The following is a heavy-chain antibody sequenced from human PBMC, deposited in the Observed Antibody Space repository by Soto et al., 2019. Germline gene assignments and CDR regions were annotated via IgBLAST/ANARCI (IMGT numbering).Heavy chain of an antibody. V-gene: IGHV3-7*01. D-gene: IGHD3-16*01. J-gene: IGHJ4*02. CDR3: ARDIGFDYVN. CDR1: GFNVMSYW. Sequence: GGSLRLSCAVSGFNVMSYWMSWVRQAPGKGLEWVASIKEDGSEIYYLHSVRGRFSISRDSEGNALHLTMNYLSAEDTGVYFCARDIGFDYVNWGQGTLVTVYS. CDR2: IKEDGSEI.